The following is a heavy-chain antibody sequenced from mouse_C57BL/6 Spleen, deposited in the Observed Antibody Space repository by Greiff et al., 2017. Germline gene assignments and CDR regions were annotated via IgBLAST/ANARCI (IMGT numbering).Heavy chain of an antibody. V-gene: IGHV5-17*01. J-gene: IGHJ2*01. CDR2: ISSGSSTI. CDR3: ARTTTVEDYFDY. CDR1: GFTFSDYG. D-gene: IGHD1-1*01. Sequence: DVQLVESGGGLVKPGGSLKLSCAASGFTFSDYGMHWVRQAPEKGLEWVAYISSGSSTIYYADTVKGRFTISRDNAKNTLFLQMTSLRSEDTAMYYCARTTTVEDYFDYWGQGTTLTVSS.